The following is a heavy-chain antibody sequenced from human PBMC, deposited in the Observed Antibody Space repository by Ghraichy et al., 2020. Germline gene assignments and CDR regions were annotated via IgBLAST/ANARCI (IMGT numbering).Heavy chain of an antibody. CDR2: IYYSGST. CDR1: GGSNSSSSYY. CDR3: ARIVTLFYYYYYGMDV. V-gene: IGHV4-39*01. Sequence: SQTLSLTCTVSGGSNSSSSYYWGWIRQPPGKGLEWIGSIYYSGSTYYNPSLKSRVTISVDTSKNQFSLKLSSVTAADTAVYYCARIVTLFYYYYYGMDVWGQGTTVTVSS. D-gene: IGHD3-16*02. J-gene: IGHJ6*02.